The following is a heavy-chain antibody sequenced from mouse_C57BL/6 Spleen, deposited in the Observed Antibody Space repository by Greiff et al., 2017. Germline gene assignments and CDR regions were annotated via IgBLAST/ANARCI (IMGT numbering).Heavy chain of an antibody. J-gene: IGHJ1*03. CDR2: ISYDGSN. CDR3: ARSDYGSSHWYFDV. D-gene: IGHD1-1*01. V-gene: IGHV3-6*01. Sequence: EVKLLESGPGLVKPSQSLSLTCSVTGYSITSGYYWNWIRQFPGNKLEWMGYISYDGSNNYNPSLKNRISITRDTSKNQFFLKLNSVTTEDTATYSCARSDYGSSHWYFDVWGTGTTVTVSS. CDR1: GYSITSGYY.